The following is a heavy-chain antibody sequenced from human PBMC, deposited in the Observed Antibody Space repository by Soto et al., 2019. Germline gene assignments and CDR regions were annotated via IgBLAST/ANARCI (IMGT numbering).Heavy chain of an antibody. CDR2: INHSGST. V-gene: IGHV4-34*01. Sequence: SETLSLTCAVYGGSFSGYYWSWIRQPPGKGLEWIGEINHSGSTNYNPSLKSRVTISVDTSKNQFSLKLSSVTAADTAVYYCARELYSYGADAFDIWGQGTMVTVS. J-gene: IGHJ3*02. CDR3: ARELYSYGADAFDI. D-gene: IGHD5-18*01. CDR1: GGSFSGYY.